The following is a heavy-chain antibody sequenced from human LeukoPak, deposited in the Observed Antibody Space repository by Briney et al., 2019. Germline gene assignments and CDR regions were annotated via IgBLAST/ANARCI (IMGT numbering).Heavy chain of an antibody. J-gene: IGHJ5*02. CDR3: AKDSDYGDYAGFDP. CDR1: GFTFSSYA. Sequence: GGSLRLSCAASGFTFSSYAMSWVRQAPGMGLEWVSAISGSGGSTYYADSVKGRFTISRDNSKNTLYLQMNSLRAEDTAVYYCAKDSDYGDYAGFDPWGQGTLVTVSS. CDR2: ISGSGGST. D-gene: IGHD4-17*01. V-gene: IGHV3-23*01.